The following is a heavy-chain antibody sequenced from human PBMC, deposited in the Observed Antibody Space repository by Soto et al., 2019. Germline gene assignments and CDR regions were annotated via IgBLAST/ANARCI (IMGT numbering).Heavy chain of an antibody. CDR1: GFTFSSYS. CDR2: ISSSSSYI. CDR3: AKGSSSIRGFSH. D-gene: IGHD6-19*01. J-gene: IGHJ4*02. Sequence: GGSLRLSCAASGFTFSSYSMNWVRQAPGKGLEWVSSISSSSSYIYYADSVKGRFTISRDNAKNSLYLQMNSLRAEDTAVYYCAKGSSSIRGFSHWGQGTRVTVSS. V-gene: IGHV3-21*01.